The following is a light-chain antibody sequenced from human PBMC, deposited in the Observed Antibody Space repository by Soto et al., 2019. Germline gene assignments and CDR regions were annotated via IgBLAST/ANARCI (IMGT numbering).Light chain of an antibody. CDR2: AAS. J-gene: IGKJ4*01. CDR3: QKYNSAPRT. Sequence: DVQMTQAPSSLSASVGDRVTITCRASQGISNYLAWYQQKPGKVPKLLIYAASILQSGVPSRFSGSGSGTEFTLTISSLQPEDVATYDCQKYNSAPRTFGGGTKVEIK. CDR1: QGISNY. V-gene: IGKV1-27*01.